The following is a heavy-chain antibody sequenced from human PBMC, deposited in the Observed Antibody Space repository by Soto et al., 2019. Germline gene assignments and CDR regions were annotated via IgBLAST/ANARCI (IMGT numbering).Heavy chain of an antibody. Sequence: QVQLVQSGAEVKKPGASVKVSCKASGYTFTSYYMHWVRQAPGQGLEWMGIINPSGGSTSYAQKFQGRGTMTRDKFTSTVDMELSSLRSEDTAVYYCARGPELRFLEWLSETNWFDPWGQGTLVTVSS. D-gene: IGHD3-3*01. J-gene: IGHJ5*02. CDR2: INPSGGST. CDR1: GYTFTSYY. CDR3: ARGPELRFLEWLSETNWFDP. V-gene: IGHV1-46*03.